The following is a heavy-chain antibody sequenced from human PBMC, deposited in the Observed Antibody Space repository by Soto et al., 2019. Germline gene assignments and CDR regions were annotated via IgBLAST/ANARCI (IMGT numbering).Heavy chain of an antibody. CDR2: INAGNGNT. CDR1: GYTFTSYA. Sequence: QVQLVQSGAEVKKPGASVKVFCKASGYTFTSYAMHWVRQAPGQRLEWMGWINAGNGNTKYSQKFQGRVTITRDTSASTAYMELSSLRSEDTAVYFCARSEYYYGSGSYVFWFGPWGQGTLVTVFS. J-gene: IGHJ5*02. CDR3: ARSEYYYGSGSYVFWFGP. V-gene: IGHV1-3*01. D-gene: IGHD3-10*01.